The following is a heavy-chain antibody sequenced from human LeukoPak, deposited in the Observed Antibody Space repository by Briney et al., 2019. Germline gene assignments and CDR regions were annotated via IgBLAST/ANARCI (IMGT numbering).Heavy chain of an antibody. V-gene: IGHV4-34*01. CDR2: INHSGST. J-gene: IGHJ3*02. Sequence: SETLSLTCAVYGGSFSGYYWSWIRQPPGKGLEWIGEINHSGSTKYNPSLKSRVTISIDTSKNQLSLKLSSVTAADTAVYSCVRHVARAFDIWGQGTKVAVSS. CDR3: VRHVARAFDI. CDR1: GGSFSGYY.